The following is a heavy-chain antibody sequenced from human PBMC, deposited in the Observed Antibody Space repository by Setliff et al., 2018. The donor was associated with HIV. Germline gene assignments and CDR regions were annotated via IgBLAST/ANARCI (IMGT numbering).Heavy chain of an antibody. CDR1: GYTFTSYG. V-gene: IGHV1-18*01. J-gene: IGHJ5*02. D-gene: IGHD3-10*02. CDR3: ARDMFEIWERSLAKGDEFDP. Sequence: ASVKVSCKASGYTFTSYGTTWVRQAPGQGLEWMGWISTYNGNTHYAQKLQGRVTMTTHTSTSTAYMELRSLRSDDTAMYYCARDMFEIWERSLAKGDEFDPWGQGSLVTSPQ. CDR2: ISTYNGNT.